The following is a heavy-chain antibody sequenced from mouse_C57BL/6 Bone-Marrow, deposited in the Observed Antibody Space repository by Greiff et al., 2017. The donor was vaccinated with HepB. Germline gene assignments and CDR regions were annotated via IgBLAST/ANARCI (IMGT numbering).Heavy chain of an antibody. CDR1: GYAFSSSW. D-gene: IGHD2-5*01. V-gene: IGHV1-82*01. CDR2: IYPGGGDT. Sequence: VQLQQSGPELVKPGASVKISCKASGYAFSSSWMNWVKQGPGKGLEWIGRIYPGGGDTNYNGKFKGKATLTADKSSSTAYMQLSSLTSEDSAVYFCARRGYYSNYGWYFDVWGTGTTVTVSS. J-gene: IGHJ1*03. CDR3: ARRGYYSNYGWYFDV.